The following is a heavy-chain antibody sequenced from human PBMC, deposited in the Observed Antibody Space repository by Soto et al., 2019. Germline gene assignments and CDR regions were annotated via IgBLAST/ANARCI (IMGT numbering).Heavy chain of an antibody. J-gene: IGHJ5*02. D-gene: IGHD1-1*01. V-gene: IGHV2-5*02. CDR2: IYWDDDK. Sequence: QITLKESGPTLVKPTQTLTLTCTFSGFSLSTSGVGVGWIRQPPGKALEWLALIYWDDDKRYSPSLKSRLTLTKDTSKNQVVLTMTNMDPVDTATYYCAHRNNWNDNRWFDPWGQGTLVTVSS. CDR1: GFSLSTSGVG. CDR3: AHRNNWNDNRWFDP.